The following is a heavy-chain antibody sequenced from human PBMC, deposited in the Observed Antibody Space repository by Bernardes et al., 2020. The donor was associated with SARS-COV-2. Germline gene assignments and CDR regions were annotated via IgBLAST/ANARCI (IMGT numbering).Heavy chain of an antibody. CDR3: ARDARNYDVLTGYYRDARRMY. D-gene: IGHD3-9*01. V-gene: IGHV3-33*01. Sequence: GGSLRLSCAASGFSFSSYDMHWVRQAPGKGLEWVAVTFYDGTNRKEADSVRGRFTISRDNSKNTLYLQMNRLRVEDSAVYYCARDARNYDVLTGYYRDARRMYWGQGTLVTVSS. CDR1: GFSFSSYD. CDR2: TFYDGTNR. J-gene: IGHJ4*02.